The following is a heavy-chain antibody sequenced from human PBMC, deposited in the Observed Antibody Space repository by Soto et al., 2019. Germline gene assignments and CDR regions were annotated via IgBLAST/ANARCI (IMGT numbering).Heavy chain of an antibody. V-gene: IGHV3-66*01. J-gene: IGHJ3*02. CDR2: IYSGGST. CDR3: ARDILTGYYNLGAFDI. Sequence: EVQLVESGGGLVQPGGSLRLSCAASGFTVSSNYMSWVRQAPGKGLEWVSDIYSGGSTYYADSVKGRFTISRDNSKNTLYLQMNSLRAEDTAVYYCARDILTGYYNLGAFDIWGQGTMVTVSS. CDR1: GFTVSSNY. D-gene: IGHD3-9*01.